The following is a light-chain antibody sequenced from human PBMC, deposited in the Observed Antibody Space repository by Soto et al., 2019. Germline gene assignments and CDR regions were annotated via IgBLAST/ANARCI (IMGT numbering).Light chain of an antibody. CDR3: QQYENLPLT. J-gene: IGKJ3*01. CDR1: HDISNC. V-gene: IGKV1-33*01. CDR2: DAF. Sequence: DIQMTQSPSSLSASVGDRVTITCQASHDISNCLNWYQQKPGKAPKLLIYDAFNSETGVTSRLSGSGSGTDFTFTISSLQPEDIATYYCQQYENLPLTFGPGTKVDIK.